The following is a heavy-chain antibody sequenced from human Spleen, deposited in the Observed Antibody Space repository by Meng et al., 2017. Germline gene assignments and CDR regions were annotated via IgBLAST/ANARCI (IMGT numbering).Heavy chain of an antibody. CDR1: DYTLTSDG. J-gene: IGHJ6*02. V-gene: IGHV1-18*04. Sequence: ASVKVSCKVSDYTLTSDGFSWVRQAPGQGLQWMGWINIYNGITNYGRNFQGRVTITRDTSASTAYTEVSSLTSEDTAVYFCARGGSSGLSYNYGMDVWGQGTTVTVSS. D-gene: IGHD6-19*01. CDR3: ARGGSSGLSYNYGMDV. CDR2: INIYNGIT.